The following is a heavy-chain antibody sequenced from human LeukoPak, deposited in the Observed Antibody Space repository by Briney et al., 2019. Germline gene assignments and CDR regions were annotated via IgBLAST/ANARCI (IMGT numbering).Heavy chain of an antibody. J-gene: IGHJ4*02. CDR2: ISSSSSYI. CDR3: ARDQPYYYDSSGLIQEFDN. Sequence: SGGSLSLSCAASGFTFSSYSMNWVRQAPGKGLEWVSSISSSSSYIYYADSVKGRFTISRNNAKNSLYLQMNSLRAEDTAVYYCARDQPYYYDSSGLIQEFDNWGQGTLVTVSS. CDR1: GFTFSSYS. V-gene: IGHV3-21*01. D-gene: IGHD3-22*01.